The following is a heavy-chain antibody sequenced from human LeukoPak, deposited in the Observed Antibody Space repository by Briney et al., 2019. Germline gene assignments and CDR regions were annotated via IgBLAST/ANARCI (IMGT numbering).Heavy chain of an antibody. V-gene: IGHV6-1*01. J-gene: IGHJ5*02. Sequence: SQTLSLTCAISGDSVSSNSVTRNWSRQSPSRGLEWLGRTYYRSTWYNDYAVPVRGRITVNPDTSKNQYSLHLNSVTPEDTAVYYCARRLTQYDCFDPGGQGILVTVSS. CDR1: GDSVSSNSVT. CDR2: TYYRSTWYN. D-gene: IGHD2-2*01. CDR3: ARRLTQYDCFDP.